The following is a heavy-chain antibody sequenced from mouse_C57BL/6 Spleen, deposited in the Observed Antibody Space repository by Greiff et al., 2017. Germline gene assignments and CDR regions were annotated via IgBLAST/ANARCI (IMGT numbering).Heavy chain of an antibody. D-gene: IGHD2-1*01. CDR3: ARKGDGNYGVFDD. CDR2: IDPSDSYT. CDR1: GYTFTSYW. V-gene: IGHV1-69*01. J-gene: IGHJ2*01. Sequence: QVQLQQPGAELVMPGASVKLSCKASGYTFTSYWMHWVKQRPGQGLEWIGEIDPSDSYTNYNQKFKGKSTLTVDKSSSTAYMQLSSLTSEDSAVYYCARKGDGNYGVFDDWGQGTTLTVSS.